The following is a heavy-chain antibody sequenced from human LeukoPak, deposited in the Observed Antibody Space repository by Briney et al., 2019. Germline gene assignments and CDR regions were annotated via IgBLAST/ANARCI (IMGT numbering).Heavy chain of an antibody. CDR3: ARDHTIITMVRGAPWAFDI. CDR1: GYTFNGYY. V-gene: IGHV1-2*02. J-gene: IGHJ3*02. D-gene: IGHD3-10*01. CDR2: INPNSGGT. Sequence: EASVKVSCKASGYTFNGYYKHWVRQAPGQGLEWMGWINPNSGGTNYAQKFQGRVTMTTDTSTSTAYMELRSLRSDDTAVYYCARDHTIITMVRGAPWAFDIWGQGTMVTVSS.